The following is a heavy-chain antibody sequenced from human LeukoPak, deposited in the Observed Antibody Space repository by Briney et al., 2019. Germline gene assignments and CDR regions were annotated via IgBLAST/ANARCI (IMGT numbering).Heavy chain of an antibody. CDR1: GFTFRNFW. D-gene: IGHD2-21*02. J-gene: IGHJ1*01. CDR2: IKEDGTQK. Sequence: GGSLRLSCRASGFTFRNFWMDWARQAPGKGLEWVASIKEDGTQKKYVDSVKGRFTISRDNAQNSMYLQMNSLRVEDTAVYYCTSWGDTTAEYFQRWGQGTLVTVSS. CDR3: TSWGDTTAEYFQR. V-gene: IGHV3-7*01.